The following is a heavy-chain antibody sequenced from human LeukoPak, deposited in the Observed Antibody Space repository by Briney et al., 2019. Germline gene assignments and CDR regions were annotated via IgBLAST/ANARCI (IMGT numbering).Heavy chain of an antibody. CDR1: GGTFSSYA. J-gene: IGHJ4*02. V-gene: IGHV1-69*06. Sequence: GASVKVSCKASGGTFSSYAISWVRQAPGQGLEWMGGIIPIFGTANYAQKFQGRVTITADKSTSTAYMELSSLRSEDTAVYYCARAPAHGAPFCFDYWGQGTLVTVSS. CDR2: IIPIFGTA. D-gene: IGHD3-3*02. CDR3: ARAPAHGAPFCFDY.